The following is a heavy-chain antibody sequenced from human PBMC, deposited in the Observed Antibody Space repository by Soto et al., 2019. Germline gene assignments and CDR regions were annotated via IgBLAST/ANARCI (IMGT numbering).Heavy chain of an antibody. CDR1: GFTVSSNY. V-gene: IGHV3-66*01. J-gene: IGHJ4*02. CDR2: IYSGGST. D-gene: IGHD3-10*01. CDR3: ARRPLGGMVRGTSATGY. Sequence: EVQLVESGGGLVQPGGSLRLSCAASGFTVSSNYMSWVRQAPGKGLEWVSVIYSGGSTYYADSVKGRFTISRDNSKNTLYLQMNSLRAEDTAVYYCARRPLGGMVRGTSATGYWGQGTLVTVSS.